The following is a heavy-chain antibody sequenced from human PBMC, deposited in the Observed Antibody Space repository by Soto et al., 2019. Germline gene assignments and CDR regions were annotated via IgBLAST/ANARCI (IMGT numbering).Heavy chain of an antibody. CDR3: AKDGGSSWTRGYFDY. CDR2: ISYDGSNK. J-gene: IGHJ4*02. V-gene: IGHV3-30-3*01. Sequence: GGSLRLSCAASGFTFSSYAMHWVRQAPGKGLEWVAVISYDGSNKYYADSVKGRFTISRDNSKNTLYLQMNSLRAEDTAVYYCAKDGGSSWTRGYFDYWGQGTLVTVSS. CDR1: GFTFSSYA. D-gene: IGHD6-13*01.